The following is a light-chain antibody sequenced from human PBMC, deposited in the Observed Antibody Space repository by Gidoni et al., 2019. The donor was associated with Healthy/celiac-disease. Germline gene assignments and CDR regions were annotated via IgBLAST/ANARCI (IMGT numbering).Light chain of an antibody. V-gene: IGKV3-20*01. Sequence: EIVLTQSPGTLSLSPGERATLSCRASQSVSSSYLAWYQQKPGQAPRLLIYGASSRATGIPDRFSGSGSRTDFTLTISRLEPEDFAVYYCQLLGAFGQGTKLEIK. CDR3: QLLGA. CDR2: GAS. CDR1: QSVSSSY. J-gene: IGKJ2*01.